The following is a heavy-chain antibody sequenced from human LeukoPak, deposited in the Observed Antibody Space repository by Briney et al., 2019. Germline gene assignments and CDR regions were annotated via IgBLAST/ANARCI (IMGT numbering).Heavy chain of an antibody. V-gene: IGHV1-2*02. CDR1: GYTFTGYY. J-gene: IGHJ4*02. D-gene: IGHD5-18*01. Sequence: ASVKVSCKASGYTFTGYYMHWVRQAPGQGLEWMGWINPNSGGTNYAQKFQGRVTMTRDTSISTAYMELSRLRSDDTAVYYCARDPGSGYSFLYYFGYWGQGTLVTVSS. CDR3: ARDPGSGYSFLYYFGY. CDR2: INPNSGGT.